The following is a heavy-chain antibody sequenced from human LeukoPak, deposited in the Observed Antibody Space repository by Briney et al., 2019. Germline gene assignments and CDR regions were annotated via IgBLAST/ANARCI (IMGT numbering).Heavy chain of an antibody. CDR2: IYYTGST. D-gene: IGHD7-27*01. CDR1: GGSISNYY. CDR3: AKSPSWGSGLDAFDI. Sequence: ETLSLTCTVSGGSISNYYWSWIRQPPGKGLEWIGYIYYTGSTKYNPSLKSRVTLSVDSSKTQFSLKLNSVTAAGTAVYYCAKSPSWGSGLDAFDIWGQGTMVTVSS. V-gene: IGHV4-59*01. J-gene: IGHJ3*02.